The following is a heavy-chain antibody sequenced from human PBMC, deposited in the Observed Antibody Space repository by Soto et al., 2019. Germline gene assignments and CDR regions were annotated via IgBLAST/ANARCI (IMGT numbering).Heavy chain of an antibody. J-gene: IGHJ6*02. CDR2: ISYDASNQ. V-gene: IGHV3-30*18. D-gene: IGHD3-3*01. CDR3: AKAIAVFERMDV. Sequence: QVQLVESGGGVVQPGRSLRLSCAASGFTFSSYAIHWVRQAPGKGLEWVAVISYDASNQYYADSVTGRFPISRDNSKNTLYLQMSSLRAEDTAVYYCAKAIAVFERMDVWGQGTTVTVSS. CDR1: GFTFSSYA.